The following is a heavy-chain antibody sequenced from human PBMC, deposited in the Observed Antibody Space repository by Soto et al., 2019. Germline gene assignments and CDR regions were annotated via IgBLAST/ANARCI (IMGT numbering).Heavy chain of an antibody. D-gene: IGHD6-19*01. V-gene: IGHV1-69*01. CDR3: ARDHDVAVAGNYWFDP. CDR1: GGTFSSDA. CDR2: IIPIFGTA. J-gene: IGHJ5*02. Sequence: GASVKVSCTASGGTFSSDAMSWLRQALGQGLEWMGGIIPIFGTANYAQKFQGRVTITADESTSTAYMELSSLRSEDTAVYYCARDHDVAVAGNYWFDPWGQGTLVTVSS.